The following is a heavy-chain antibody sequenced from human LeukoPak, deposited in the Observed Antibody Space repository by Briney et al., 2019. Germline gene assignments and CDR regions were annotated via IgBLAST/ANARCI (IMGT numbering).Heavy chain of an antibody. CDR2: IYPGDSDT. CDR1: GYSFTSYW. Sequence: GESLKISCKGSGYSFTSYWLGWVRQMPGRGLEWMGIIYPGDSDTRYSPSFQGQVTISADKSISTAYLQWSSLKASDTAMYYCARASYYYDSSGYFGYYWGQGTLVTVSS. J-gene: IGHJ4*02. CDR3: ARASYYYDSSGYFGYY. V-gene: IGHV5-51*01. D-gene: IGHD3-22*01.